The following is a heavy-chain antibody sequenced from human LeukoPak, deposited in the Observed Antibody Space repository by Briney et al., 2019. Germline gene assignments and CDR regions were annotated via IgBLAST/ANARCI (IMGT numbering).Heavy chain of an antibody. CDR3: ARVAGYSSPFAY. Sequence: SQTLSLTCTVSGGSISSGGYYWSWVRQHPGKGLEWIGYIYYSGSTYYNPSLKSRVTISIDASKYQFSLKLTSVTAADTAVYYCARVAGYSSPFAYWGQGTLVTVSS. D-gene: IGHD6-13*01. CDR2: IYYSGST. CDR1: GGSISSGGYY. V-gene: IGHV4-31*03. J-gene: IGHJ4*02.